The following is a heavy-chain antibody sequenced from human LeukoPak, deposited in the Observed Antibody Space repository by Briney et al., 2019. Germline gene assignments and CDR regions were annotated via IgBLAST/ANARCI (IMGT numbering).Heavy chain of an antibody. D-gene: IGHD6-19*01. Sequence: SETLSLTCTVSGGSISSYYWSWIRQPAGKGLEWIGRIYISGSTNYNPSLKSRVTMSVDTSKNQFSLKLSSVTAADTAVYYCARDTGIAVAGTGNAFDIWGQGTMVTVSS. CDR3: ARDTGIAVAGTGNAFDI. J-gene: IGHJ3*02. CDR1: GGSISSYY. CDR2: IYISGST. V-gene: IGHV4-4*07.